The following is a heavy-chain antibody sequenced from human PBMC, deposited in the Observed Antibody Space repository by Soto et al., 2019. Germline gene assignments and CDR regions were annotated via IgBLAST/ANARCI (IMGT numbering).Heavy chain of an antibody. CDR3: DRGQKGFGFFDY. CDR1: GGSISSGGYS. J-gene: IGHJ4*02. V-gene: IGHV4-30-2*01. CDR2: IYHSGTT. D-gene: IGHD3-16*01. Sequence: SETLSLTCAVSGGSISSGGYSWNWIRQPPGKGLEWIGYIYHSGTTFYNPSLKSRVIISLDRSKNQFSLKLSSMTAADTAVYYCDRGQKGFGFFDYWGQGTLVTVSS.